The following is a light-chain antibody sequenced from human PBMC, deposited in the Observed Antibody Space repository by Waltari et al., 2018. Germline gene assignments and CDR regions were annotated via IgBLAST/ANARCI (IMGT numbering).Light chain of an antibody. J-gene: IGLJ2*01. CDR1: SSDVGGYNY. Sequence: QSALTQPASVSGSPGQSITISCPGTSSDVGGYNYVSWHQQHPGKAPKLMIYDVSKRPSGVSNRFSGSKSGNTASLTISGVQAEDEADYYCSSYTSSSTVVFGGGTKLTVL. V-gene: IGLV2-14*01. CDR3: SSYTSSSTVV. CDR2: DVS.